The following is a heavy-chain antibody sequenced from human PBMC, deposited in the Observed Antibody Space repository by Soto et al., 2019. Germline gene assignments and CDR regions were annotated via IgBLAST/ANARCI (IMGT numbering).Heavy chain of an antibody. Sequence: QVQLQESGPGLVKPSETLSLTCTVSGGSISSYYWSWVRQPPGKGLEWIGYIYYSGRTNYHPSLKSRVTISVDTSKNQFSLKLSSVTTADTAVYYCARNIAARPYYFDYWGQGTLVTVSS. CDR1: GGSISSYY. CDR3: ARNIAARPYYFDY. J-gene: IGHJ4*02. CDR2: IYYSGRT. D-gene: IGHD6-6*01. V-gene: IGHV4-59*01.